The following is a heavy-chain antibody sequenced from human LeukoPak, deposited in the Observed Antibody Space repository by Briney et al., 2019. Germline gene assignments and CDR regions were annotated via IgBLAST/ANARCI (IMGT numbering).Heavy chain of an antibody. J-gene: IGHJ4*02. CDR1: GFTFSSYA. CDR2: IRGSGGST. D-gene: IGHD4-17*01. V-gene: IGHV3-23*01. Sequence: PGGSLRLSCAASGFTFSSYAMSWVRQAPGKGLEWVSAIRGSGGSTYYADSVKGRFTISRDNSKNTLYLQMNSLRAEDTAVYYCAKCDDYGDYHVSDYWGQGTLVTVSS. CDR3: AKCDDYGDYHVSDY.